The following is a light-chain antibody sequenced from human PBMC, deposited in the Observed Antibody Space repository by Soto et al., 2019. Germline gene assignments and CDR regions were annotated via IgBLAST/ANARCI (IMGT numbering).Light chain of an antibody. CDR3: QQYYNWPRT. V-gene: IGKV3-15*01. J-gene: IGKJ5*01. CDR1: QNIHTN. CDR2: GAS. Sequence: EIVMTQSPATLPVSPGEGGTLSCRASQNIHTNLAWYQQKPGQAPRLLFYGASTRATGLPARFSGSGSGTEFTLTINSPQAEDLAVYYCQQYYNWPRTFGQGTRLEIK.